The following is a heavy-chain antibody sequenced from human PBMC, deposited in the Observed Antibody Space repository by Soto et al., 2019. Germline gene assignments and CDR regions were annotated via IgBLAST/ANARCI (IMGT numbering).Heavy chain of an antibody. Sequence: QVQLVQSGAEVKKPGSSVKVSCKASGGTFSSYAISWVRQAPGQGLEWMGGIIPIFGTANYAQKFQGRVTITADESTSTAYMELSSLISEDTAVYYCARKGGYSYGYNYYYGMDVWGQGTTVTVSS. V-gene: IGHV1-69*01. J-gene: IGHJ6*02. CDR3: ARKGGYSYGYNYYYGMDV. D-gene: IGHD5-18*01. CDR1: GGTFSSYA. CDR2: IIPIFGTA.